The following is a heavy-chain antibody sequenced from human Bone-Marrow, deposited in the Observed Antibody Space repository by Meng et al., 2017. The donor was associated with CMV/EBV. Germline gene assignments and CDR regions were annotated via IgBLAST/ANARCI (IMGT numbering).Heavy chain of an antibody. V-gene: IGHV1-2*02. Sequence: ASVKVSCKASGYTFTDYYMHWVRQAPGQGLEWMGWINPNSGGTNYAQKFQGRVTMTRDTSISTAYMELSRLRSDDTAVYYCARSNDYYDSSGYGGDAFDIWGQGTMVTFSS. CDR3: ARSNDYYDSSGYGGDAFDI. D-gene: IGHD3-22*01. CDR2: INPNSGGT. CDR1: GYTFTDYY. J-gene: IGHJ3*02.